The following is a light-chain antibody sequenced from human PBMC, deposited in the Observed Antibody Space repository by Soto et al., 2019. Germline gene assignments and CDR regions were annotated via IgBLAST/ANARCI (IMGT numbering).Light chain of an antibody. Sequence: EIVMTQFPATLSVSPGERATLCCRASQSVSSNLAWYQQKPGQAPRLLIYGASTRATGIPTRFSGSGSGTEYTLTISSLQSEEFAVYNFQQYNNWHQFGQGTKVEIK. CDR1: QSVSSN. CDR2: GAS. CDR3: QQYNNWHQ. V-gene: IGKV3-15*01. J-gene: IGKJ1*01.